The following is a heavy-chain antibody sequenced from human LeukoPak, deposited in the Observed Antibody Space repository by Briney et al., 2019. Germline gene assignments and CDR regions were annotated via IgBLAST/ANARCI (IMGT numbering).Heavy chain of an antibody. Sequence: GGSLRLSCAASGFTFSSYSMNWVRQAPGKGLEWVSSITSDTNIYYADSVKGRFTVSRDNAKNSLCLQMNSLRAEDTALYYCALLVGATLDFDNWGQGTLVTVSS. D-gene: IGHD1-26*01. J-gene: IGHJ4*02. V-gene: IGHV3-21*03. CDR2: ITSDTNI. CDR1: GFTFSSYS. CDR3: ALLVGATLDFDN.